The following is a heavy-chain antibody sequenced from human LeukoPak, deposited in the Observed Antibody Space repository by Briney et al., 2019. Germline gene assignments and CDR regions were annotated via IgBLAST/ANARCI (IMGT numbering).Heavy chain of an antibody. CDR2: IRYDGSNK. J-gene: IGHJ4*02. Sequence: PGGSLRLSCAASGFTFSSYGMHWVRQAPGKGLEWVAFIRYDGSNKYYADSVKARFTISRDNSKNTLYLQMNSLRAEDTAVYFCARDRDDYGATGYWGQGTLVTVSS. CDR1: GFTFSSYG. CDR3: ARDRDDYGATGY. D-gene: IGHD4-17*01. V-gene: IGHV3-30*02.